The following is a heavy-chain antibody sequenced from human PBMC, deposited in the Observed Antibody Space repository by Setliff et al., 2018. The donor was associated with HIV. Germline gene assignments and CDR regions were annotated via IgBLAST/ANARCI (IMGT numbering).Heavy chain of an antibody. J-gene: IGHJ4*02. CDR1: GGSISSGGYY. CDR2: IYYSGST. CDR3: ARDPSGGSYSSYFDY. D-gene: IGHD1-26*01. Sequence: SETLSLTCTVSGGSISSGGYYWSWIRQHPGKGLEWIGYIYYSGSTYYNPSLKSRVTISVDTSKNQFSLKLSSVTAADTAVYYCARDPSGGSYSSYFDYWGQGTLVTVSS. V-gene: IGHV4-31*02.